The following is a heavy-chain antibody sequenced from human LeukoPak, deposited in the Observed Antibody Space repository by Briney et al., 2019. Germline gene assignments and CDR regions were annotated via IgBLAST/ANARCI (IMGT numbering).Heavy chain of an antibody. Sequence: SVKVSCKASVPTFTSYAINWVRQAPGQGLEWMGGFIPIFGSPTYAQKFQGRVSFTTDESTDTAYMELSNPGSDDTAVFYCAGFFYDSSGAAFDIWGQGTMVTVSS. D-gene: IGHD3-22*01. CDR3: AGFFYDSSGAAFDI. V-gene: IGHV1-69*05. J-gene: IGHJ3*02. CDR2: FIPIFGSP. CDR1: VPTFTSYA.